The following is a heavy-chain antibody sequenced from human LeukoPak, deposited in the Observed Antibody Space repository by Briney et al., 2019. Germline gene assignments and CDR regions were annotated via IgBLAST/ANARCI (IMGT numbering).Heavy chain of an antibody. D-gene: IGHD2-21*02. CDR1: GGSISSGGYY. CDR3: ESYRVTSSILDY. Sequence: SETLSLTCTVSGGSISSGGYYWSWIRQPPGKGLEWIGYIYHSGSTYYNPSLKSRVTISVDRSKNQFSLQLNSVTPEDTAVYYCESYRVTSSILDYWGQGTLVTVSS. CDR2: IYHSGST. J-gene: IGHJ4*02. V-gene: IGHV4-30-2*01.